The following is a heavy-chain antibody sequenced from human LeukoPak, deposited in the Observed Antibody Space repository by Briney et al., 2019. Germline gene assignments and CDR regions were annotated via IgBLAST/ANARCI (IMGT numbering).Heavy chain of an antibody. V-gene: IGHV3-30*04. J-gene: IGHJ4*02. Sequence: GGSLRLSCSASGFTFSSYAMLWVRHAPGKGLVGGAVISCDRSNKYYADSVKGRSTIYRDNSKNTLYLQMNSLRAEDTAVYYCARDCSSTSCYSGLDYWGQGTLVTVSS. CDR1: GFTFSSYA. CDR2: ISCDRSNK. D-gene: IGHD2-2*01. CDR3: ARDCSSTSCYSGLDY.